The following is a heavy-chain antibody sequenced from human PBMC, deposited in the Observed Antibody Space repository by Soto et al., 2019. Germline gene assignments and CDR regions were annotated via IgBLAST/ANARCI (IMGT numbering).Heavy chain of an antibody. CDR1: GYSFTSYW. CDR3: ARSRGSMTTASDQ. Sequence: PGESLKISCKGSGYSFTSYWIGWVRQMPGKGLEWMGIIYPGDSDTRYSPSFQGQVTISADKSISTAYVQWSSLKASDTATYYYARSRGSMTTASDQWGQGTLVTVSS. CDR2: IYPGDSDT. J-gene: IGHJ4*02. V-gene: IGHV5-51*01. D-gene: IGHD4-4*01.